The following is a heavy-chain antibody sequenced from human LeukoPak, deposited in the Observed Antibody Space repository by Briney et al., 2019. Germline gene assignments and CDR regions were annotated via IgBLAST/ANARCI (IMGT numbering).Heavy chain of an antibody. D-gene: IGHD5-12*01. CDR1: GFTFSSYA. V-gene: IGHV3-64*01. J-gene: IGHJ4*02. CDR3: ARVGIGGNGYDGVDY. Sequence: GGSLRLSCAASGFTFSSYAMHWVRRAPGKGLEYVSAISSSGGSTYYANSVKGRFTISRDNSKNTLYLQMGSLRVEDMAVYYCARVGIGGNGYDGVDYWGQGTLVTVSS. CDR2: ISSSGGST.